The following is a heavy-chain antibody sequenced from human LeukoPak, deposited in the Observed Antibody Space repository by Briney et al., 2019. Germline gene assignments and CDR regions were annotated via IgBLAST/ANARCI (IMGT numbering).Heavy chain of an antibody. V-gene: IGHV3-23*01. CDR1: GFTFSTYA. J-gene: IGHJ4*02. D-gene: IGHD3-16*01. CDR2: ISGSGGST. CDR3: AKDGRITYYFDY. Sequence: GGSLRLSCAASGFTFSTYAMSWVRQAPGKGLEWVSAISGSGGSTYYADSVKGRFTISRDNSKNTLYLQMNSLRAEDTAVYYCAKDGRITYYFDYWGQETLVTVSS.